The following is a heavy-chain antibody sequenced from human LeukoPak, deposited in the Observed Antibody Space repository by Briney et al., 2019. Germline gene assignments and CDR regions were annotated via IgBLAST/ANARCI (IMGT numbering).Heavy chain of an antibody. CDR1: GFTFSSSW. Sequence: PGGSLRLSCAASGFTFSSSWMTWVRQAPGKGLEWVASIREDGSQKSAVDSVRGRFTIARDNAKNSVYLQMDSLRAEDTAVYYCAKLNPLRYFDWATGPFDYWGQGTLVTVSS. D-gene: IGHD3-9*01. CDR3: AKLNPLRYFDWATGPFDY. V-gene: IGHV3-7*01. J-gene: IGHJ4*02. CDR2: IREDGSQK.